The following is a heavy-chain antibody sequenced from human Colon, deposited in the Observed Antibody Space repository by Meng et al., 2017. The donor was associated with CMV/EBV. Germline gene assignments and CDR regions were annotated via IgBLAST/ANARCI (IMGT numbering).Heavy chain of an antibody. J-gene: IGHJ4*02. CDR1: GFTLTGHY. CDR2: IDANSGGT. CDR3: ARDGIRGVFFFDY. Sequence: VQSGAEVKEPGASVKVSCKASGFTLTGHYMHWVRQAPGQGLEWMGWIDANSGGTNYAQKFQGRLTMTRDTSISTVYMELNRLRSDDTAVYFCARDGIRGVFFFDYWGQGTLVTVSS. V-gene: IGHV1-2*02. D-gene: IGHD1-14*01.